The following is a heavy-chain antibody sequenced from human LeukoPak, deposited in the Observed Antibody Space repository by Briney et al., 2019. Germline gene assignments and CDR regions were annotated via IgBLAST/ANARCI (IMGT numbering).Heavy chain of an antibody. CDR1: GGSISSYY. CDR2: IYYSGST. D-gene: IGHD3-3*01. J-gene: IGHJ5*02. Sequence: SETLSLTCTVSGGSISSYYWSWIRQPPGKGLEWIGYIYYSGSTNYNPSLKSRVTISVDTSKNQFSLKLSSVTAADTAVYYCARHGARFLEWLPRNNWFDPWGQGTLVTVSS. V-gene: IGHV4-59*08. CDR3: ARHGARFLEWLPRNNWFDP.